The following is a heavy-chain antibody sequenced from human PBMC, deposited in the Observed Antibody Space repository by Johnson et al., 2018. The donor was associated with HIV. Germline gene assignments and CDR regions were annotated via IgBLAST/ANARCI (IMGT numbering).Heavy chain of an antibody. V-gene: IGHV3-30-3*01. CDR1: GFTFSTYA. CDR3: ARDSGVPGNDAFDI. CDR2: ISYDGSNK. D-gene: IGHD3-10*01. J-gene: IGHJ3*02. Sequence: QVQLVESGGGLVQPGGSLRLSCAASGFTFSTYAMSWVRQAPGKGLEWVAVISYDGSNKYYADSAKGRFTISRDNSKNTLYLQLSSLRAEDTAVYYCARDSGVPGNDAFDIWGQGTMVTVSS.